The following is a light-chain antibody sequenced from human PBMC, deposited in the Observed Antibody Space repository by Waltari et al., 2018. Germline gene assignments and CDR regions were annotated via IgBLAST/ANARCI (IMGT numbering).Light chain of an antibody. CDR2: VNSDGSH. CDR1: SGHTSNI. Sequence: QLVLTQSPSVSASLGASVRLTCTLASGHTSNIIAWHQQQPEKGPRYLMKVNSDGSHSKGDEIPVRFSGSGAGAERYLTIANVQSEDEADYYCQTGGHGTWVFGGGTKLTVL. CDR3: QTGGHGTWV. J-gene: IGLJ3*02. V-gene: IGLV4-69*01.